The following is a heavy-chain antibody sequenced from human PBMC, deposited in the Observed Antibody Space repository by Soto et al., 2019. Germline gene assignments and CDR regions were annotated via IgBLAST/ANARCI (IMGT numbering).Heavy chain of an antibody. J-gene: IGHJ5*02. Sequence: VQLMESGGGVVQPGGSLRLSCTASGFIYNDYGMNWVRQSPGKGLEWVAVIWHDGSDEHYADSVKGRFTISRDNAKNMLYLQMNRLRAKDTAVYYCARVPMTRVTRWTWFDPWGQGTLVTVSS. V-gene: IGHV3-33*01. D-gene: IGHD4-17*01. CDR1: GFIYNDYG. CDR3: ARVPMTRVTRWTWFDP. CDR2: IWHDGSDE.